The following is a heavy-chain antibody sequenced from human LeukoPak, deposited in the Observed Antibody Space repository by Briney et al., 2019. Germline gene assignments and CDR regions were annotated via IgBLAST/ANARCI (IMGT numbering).Heavy chain of an antibody. D-gene: IGHD7-27*01. V-gene: IGHV1-46*01. CDR1: GYSFTSHY. J-gene: IGHJ4*02. Sequence: ASVKVSCKASGYSFTSHYMHWVRQAPGQGLEWMRVINPRGTATIYAEKFKGRIILTRDMSTTTDYMELSSLKSDDTAVYYCARGPHWDPHFDYWGQGTLVTVSS. CDR2: INPRGTAT. CDR3: ARGPHWDPHFDY.